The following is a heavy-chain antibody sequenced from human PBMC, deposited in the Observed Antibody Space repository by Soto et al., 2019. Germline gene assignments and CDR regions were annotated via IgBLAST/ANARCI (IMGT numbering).Heavy chain of an antibody. CDR1: GFTFSSYE. V-gene: IGHV3-48*03. Sequence: LRLSCAASGFTFSSYEMNWVRQAPGKGLEWVSYISSSGSTIYYADSVKGRFTISRDNAKNSLYLQMNSLRAEDTAVYYCARDITDWAFDYWGQGTLVTVSS. CDR2: ISSSGSTI. D-gene: IGHD1-20*01. CDR3: ARDITDWAFDY. J-gene: IGHJ4*02.